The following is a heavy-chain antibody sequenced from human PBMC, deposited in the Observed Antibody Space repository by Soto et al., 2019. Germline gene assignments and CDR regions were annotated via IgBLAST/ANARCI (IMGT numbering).Heavy chain of an antibody. V-gene: IGHV3-33*01. CDR3: ESDSLGGYSYGYGLQH. Sequence: PGGSLRLSCAASGFPFRTYGMHWVRQAPGKGLEWVAVIWFDGSKKNYTDSVKGRFTISRDNSKNTLYLQMNSLRAEDTAVYYCESDSLGGYSYGYGLQHWGQGALVAVS. J-gene: IGHJ1*01. CDR1: GFPFRTYG. D-gene: IGHD5-18*01. CDR2: IWFDGSKK.